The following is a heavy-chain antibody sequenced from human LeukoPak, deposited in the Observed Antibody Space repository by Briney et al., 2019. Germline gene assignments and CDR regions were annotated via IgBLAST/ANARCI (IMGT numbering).Heavy chain of an antibody. D-gene: IGHD4-11*01. CDR1: GFTFSSYG. J-gene: IGHJ4*02. V-gene: IGHV3-30*18. CDR2: ISYDGSNK. CDR3: AKSLQHENYFFDY. Sequence: GGSLRLSCAASGFTFSSYGMHWVRQAPGKGLEWVAVISYDGSNKYYADSVKGRFTISRDNSKNTLYLQMNSLRAEDTAVYYCAKSLQHENYFFDYWGQGTLVTVSS.